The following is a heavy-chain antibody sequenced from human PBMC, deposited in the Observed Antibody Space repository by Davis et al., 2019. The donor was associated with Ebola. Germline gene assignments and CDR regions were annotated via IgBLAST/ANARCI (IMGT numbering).Heavy chain of an antibody. CDR2: TYYASKWYS. CDR3: ARGWLRGGMDV. V-gene: IGHV6-1*01. Sequence: HPQTPSLTCAIPGDGLSFSSGGWHWIRQSPSRGLEWLGRTYYASKWYSDYAVSVKSRITINPDTSKNQFSLQLNSVTPEDTALYYCARGWLRGGMDVWGEGTTVTV. D-gene: IGHD5-18*01. J-gene: IGHJ6*02. CDR1: GDGLSFSSGG.